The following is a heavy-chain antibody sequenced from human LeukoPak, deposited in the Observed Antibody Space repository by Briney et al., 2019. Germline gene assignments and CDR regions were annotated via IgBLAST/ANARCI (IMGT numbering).Heavy chain of an antibody. CDR3: ARQDIWFGELVV. Sequence: SETLSLTCIVSGGSISRSAYYWGWLRQPPGKGLEWIGSISDSGSTYYSPSLKSRVTISVDTSKNQFSLKLRLVTAADTTVYYCARQDIWFGELVVWGQGTTVTVSS. CDR2: ISDSGST. J-gene: IGHJ6*02. V-gene: IGHV4-39*01. CDR1: GGSISRSAYY. D-gene: IGHD3-10*01.